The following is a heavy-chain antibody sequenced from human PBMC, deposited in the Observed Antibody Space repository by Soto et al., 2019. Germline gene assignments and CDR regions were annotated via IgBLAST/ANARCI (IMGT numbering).Heavy chain of an antibody. CDR1: GYTFTSYA. V-gene: IGHV1-3*01. CDR3: ARITGTTAVHYYYYGMDV. J-gene: IGHJ6*02. D-gene: IGHD1-7*01. CDR2: INAGNGNT. Sequence: GASVKVSCKASGYTFTSYAMHWVRQAPGQRLEWMGWINAGNGNTKYSQKFQGRVTITRDTSASTAYMELSSLRSEDTAVYYCARITGTTAVHYYYYGMDVWGQGTTVTVSS.